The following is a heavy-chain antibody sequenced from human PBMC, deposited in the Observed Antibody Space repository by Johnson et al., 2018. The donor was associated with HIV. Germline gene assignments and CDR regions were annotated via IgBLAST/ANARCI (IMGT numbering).Heavy chain of an antibody. CDR3: ARVVGYKYGSAGDNDALDI. V-gene: IGHV3-11*01. CDR2: ISSSGSTI. D-gene: IGHD5-18*01. Sequence: QVQLVESGGGLVKPGGSLRLSCAASGFTFSDYYMSWIRQAPGKGLEWLSYISSSGSTIYYVDSVKGRFTISRDNAKNSLYLQMNSLRAEDTALYYCARVVGYKYGSAGDNDALDIWGQGTMVTVSS. CDR1: GFTFSDYY. J-gene: IGHJ3*02.